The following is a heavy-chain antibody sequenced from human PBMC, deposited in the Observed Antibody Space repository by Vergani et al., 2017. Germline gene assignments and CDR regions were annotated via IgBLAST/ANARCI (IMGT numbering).Heavy chain of an antibody. CDR1: GGSFSGYY. D-gene: IGHD6-6*01. J-gene: IGHJ6*03. V-gene: IGHV4-34*01. CDR2: INHSGIT. CDR3: ASQPHRIAARAPYYYYMDV. Sequence: QVHLQQWGAGLLKPSETLSLTCAVYGGSFSGYYWSWIRQPPGKGLGWIGEINHSGITNYNPSLKSRGTISVDTSKNPFSLERSSVTAADTAVYYCASQPHRIAARAPYYYYMDVWGKGTTVTVSS.